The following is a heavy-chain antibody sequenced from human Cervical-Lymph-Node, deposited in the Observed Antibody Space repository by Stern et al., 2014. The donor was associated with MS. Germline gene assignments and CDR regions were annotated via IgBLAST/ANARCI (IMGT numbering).Heavy chain of an antibody. CDR3: ARGELKEGLVRGMDV. CDR2: VSPIFGTA. V-gene: IGHV1-69*01. D-gene: IGHD1-26*01. J-gene: IGHJ6*02. Sequence: VQLVESGAEVKKPGSSVKVSCKASGGTFSSYAITWVRQAPGQGLEWMGGVSPIFGTANYAQKVQGRVTITADESTSTAYMELSSLRSEDTAVYYCARGELKEGLVRGMDVWGQGTTVTVSS. CDR1: GGTFSSYA.